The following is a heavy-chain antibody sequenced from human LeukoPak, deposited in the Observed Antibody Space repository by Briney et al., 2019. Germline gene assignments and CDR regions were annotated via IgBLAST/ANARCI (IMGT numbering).Heavy chain of an antibody. D-gene: IGHD1-26*01. CDR3: AREVVGAFFDY. Sequence: PSETLSLTCTVSGGSISSGSYYWSWIRQPAGKGLEWIGRIYTSGSTNYNPSLKSRVTISVDTSKNQFSLKLSSVTAADTAVYYCAREVVGAFFDYWGQGTLVTVSS. V-gene: IGHV4-61*02. CDR2: IYTSGST. J-gene: IGHJ4*02. CDR1: GGSISSGSYY.